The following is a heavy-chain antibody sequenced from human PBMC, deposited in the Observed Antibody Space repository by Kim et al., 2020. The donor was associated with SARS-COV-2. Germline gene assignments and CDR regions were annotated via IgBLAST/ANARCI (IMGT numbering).Heavy chain of an antibody. Sequence: GGSLRLSCVASGFTFSSYAMIWVRQAPGKGLEWVSSIGGSGGNTYYADSVQGRFTTSRDNSKNTLHLQMNSLRVDDTAVYYCARRSAGGDYSLDYWGQGTLVTVSS. CDR3: ARRSAGGDYSLDY. V-gene: IGHV3-23*01. J-gene: IGHJ4*02. D-gene: IGHD4-17*01. CDR1: GFTFSSYA. CDR2: IGGSGGNT.